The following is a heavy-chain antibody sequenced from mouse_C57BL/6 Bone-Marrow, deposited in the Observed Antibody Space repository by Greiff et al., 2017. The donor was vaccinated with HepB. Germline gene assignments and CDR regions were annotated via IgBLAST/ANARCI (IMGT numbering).Heavy chain of an antibody. CDR1: GFTFSSYG. V-gene: IGHV5-6*01. D-gene: IGHD2-4*01. CDR2: ISSGGSYT. CDR3: ARHPLYDYGAWFAY. J-gene: IGHJ3*01. Sequence: EVKVVESGGDLVKPGGSLKLSCAASGFTFSSYGMSWVRQTPDKRLEWVATISSGGSYTYYPDSVKGRFTISRDNAKNTLYLQMSSLKSEDTAMYYCARHPLYDYGAWFAYWGQGTLVTVSA.